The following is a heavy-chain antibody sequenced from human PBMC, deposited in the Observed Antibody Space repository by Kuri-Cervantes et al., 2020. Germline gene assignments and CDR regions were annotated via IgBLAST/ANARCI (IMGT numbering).Heavy chain of an antibody. V-gene: IGHV4-4*02. CDR3: ARGTRRSWYFDL. CDR2: IYHSGST. J-gene: IGHJ2*01. D-gene: IGHD2-2*01. CDR1: GGSISSSNW. Sequence: GSLRLSCAVSGGSISSSNWWSWVRQPPGKGLEWIGEIYHSGSTNYNPSLKSRVTISVDKSKNQFSLKLSSVTAADTAVYYCARGTRRSWYFDLWGRGTLVTVSS.